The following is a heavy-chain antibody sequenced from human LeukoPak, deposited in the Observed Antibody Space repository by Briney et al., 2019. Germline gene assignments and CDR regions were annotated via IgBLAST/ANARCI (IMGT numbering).Heavy chain of an antibody. CDR3: ARARITLDV. D-gene: IGHD3-10*01. J-gene: IGHJ6*04. CDR2: ISSGSSDI. V-gene: IGHV3-21*01. CDR1: GFTFSSYG. Sequence: GGSLRLSCAASGFTFSSYGMHWVRQAPGKGLEWVSSISSGSSDIYYADSMKGRFTISRDNSKNTLYLQMNSLRAEDTAVYYCARARITLDVWGKGTTVTVSS.